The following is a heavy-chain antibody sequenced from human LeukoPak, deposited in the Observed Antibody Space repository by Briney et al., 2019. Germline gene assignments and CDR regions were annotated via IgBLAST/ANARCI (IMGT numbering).Heavy chain of an antibody. CDR3: VRGAARAYYMDV. CDR2: INTDGSAT. V-gene: IGHV3-74*01. D-gene: IGHD6-6*01. CDR1: GFTFSSYW. J-gene: IGHJ6*03. Sequence: GGSLRLSFAASGFTFSSYWLHWVRQAPGKGLVWVSRINTDGSATNYADSVKGRFTISRDNAKNTVHLQMNSLRAEDTAVYYCVRGAARAYYMDVWGKGTTVTVSS.